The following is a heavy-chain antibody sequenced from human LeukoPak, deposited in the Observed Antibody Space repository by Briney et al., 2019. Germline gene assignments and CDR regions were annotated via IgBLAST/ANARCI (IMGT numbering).Heavy chain of an antibody. CDR2: IKSKTDGGTT. D-gene: IGHD3-22*01. CDR1: GFTFSSYG. J-gene: IGHJ4*02. Sequence: GGSLRLSCAASGFTFSSYGMHWVRQAPGKGLEWVGRIKSKTDGGTTDYAAPVKGRFTISRDDSKNTLYLQMNSLKTEDTAVYYCTTTHYYDSSGYFFPPVDYWGQGTLVTVSS. V-gene: IGHV3-15*01. CDR3: TTTHYYDSSGYFFPPVDY.